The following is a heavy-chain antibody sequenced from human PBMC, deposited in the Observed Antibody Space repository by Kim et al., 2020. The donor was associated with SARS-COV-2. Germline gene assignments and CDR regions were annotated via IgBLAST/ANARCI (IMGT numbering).Heavy chain of an antibody. J-gene: IGHJ4*02. V-gene: IGHV2-5*02. CDR1: GFSLNTSGVG. CDR2: IYWDDDK. CDR3: AFTSSWGDYDY. Sequence: SGPTLVKPTQTLTLTCSFSGFSLNTSGVGVGWIRQPPGKALEWLAVIYWDDDKRYSPSLKNRLTVTKDTPKNQVVLRMTNMDSVETATYYCAFTSSWGDYDYWGQGTLVTVSS. D-gene: IGHD2-21*01.